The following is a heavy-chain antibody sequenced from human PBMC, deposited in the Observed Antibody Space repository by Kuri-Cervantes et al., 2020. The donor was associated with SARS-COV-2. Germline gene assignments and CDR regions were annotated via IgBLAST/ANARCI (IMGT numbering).Heavy chain of an antibody. V-gene: IGHV3-74*01. Sequence: GGSLRLSCAASGFTVSSNYMSWVRQAPGKGLVWVSRINSDGSSTSYADSVKGRFTISRDNAKNTLYLQMNSLRAEDTAVYYCARDRYDFWSGLGYYYYGMDVWGQGTTVTDSS. CDR2: INSDGSST. CDR3: ARDRYDFWSGLGYYYYGMDV. J-gene: IGHJ6*02. D-gene: IGHD3-3*01. CDR1: GFTVSSNY.